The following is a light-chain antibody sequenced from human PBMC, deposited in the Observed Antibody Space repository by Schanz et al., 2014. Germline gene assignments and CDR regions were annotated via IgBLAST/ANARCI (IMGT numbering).Light chain of an antibody. Sequence: QSVLTQPPSASGTPRQRVTISCTGSSSNIGADYEVHWYQQLPGTAPKLLIYANTNRPSGVPDRFSGSKSGNTASLTISGLQAEDEADYYCSSYADSSTLFGPGTKLTVL. V-gene: IGLV1-40*01. J-gene: IGLJ1*01. CDR2: ANT. CDR3: SSYADSSTL. CDR1: SSNIGADYE.